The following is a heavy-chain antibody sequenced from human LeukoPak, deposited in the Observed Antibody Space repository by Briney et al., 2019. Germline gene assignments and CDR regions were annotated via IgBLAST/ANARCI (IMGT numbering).Heavy chain of an antibody. CDR2: INPNSGGT. Sequence: ASVKVSCKASGYTFTGYYMHWVRQAPGQGLEWMGWINPNSGGTNYAQKFQGRVTMTRDTSISTAYMELSRLRSDDTAVYYCASGYCSSTSCPPTPYYYYGMDVWGQGTTVTVSS. D-gene: IGHD2-2*03. CDR1: GYTFTGYY. V-gene: IGHV1-2*02. J-gene: IGHJ6*02. CDR3: ASGYCSSTSCPPTPYYYYGMDV.